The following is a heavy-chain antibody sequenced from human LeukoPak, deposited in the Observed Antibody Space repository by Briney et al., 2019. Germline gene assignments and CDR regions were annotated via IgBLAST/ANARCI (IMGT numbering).Heavy chain of an antibody. V-gene: IGHV1-2*02. Sequence: ASVKVSCKASGYTFTGYYMHWVRQAPGQGLEWMGWINPNSDGTNYAQKFQGRVTMTRDTSISTAYMELSRLRSDDTAVYYCARGYYGSGSYYNLDVWGQGTTVTVSS. CDR1: GYTFTGYY. CDR3: ARGYYGSGSYYNLDV. J-gene: IGHJ6*02. CDR2: INPNSDGT. D-gene: IGHD3-10*01.